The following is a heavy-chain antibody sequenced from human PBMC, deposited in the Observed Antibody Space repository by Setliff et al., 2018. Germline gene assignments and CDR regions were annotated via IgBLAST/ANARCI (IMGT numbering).Heavy chain of an antibody. Sequence: PSETLSLTCTVSGGSVRGYYWSWIRQPPGKGLEWIGEINHSGSTNYNPSLKSRVTISVDTSKNQFSLKLSSVTAADTAVYYCARTGTYRYFDYWGQGTRVTVSS. V-gene: IGHV4-34*01. CDR2: INHSGST. J-gene: IGHJ4*02. D-gene: IGHD1-1*01. CDR1: GGSVRGYY. CDR3: ARTGTYRYFDY.